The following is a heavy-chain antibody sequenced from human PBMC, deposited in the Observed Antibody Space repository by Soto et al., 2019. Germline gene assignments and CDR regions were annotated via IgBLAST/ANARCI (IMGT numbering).Heavy chain of an antibody. Sequence: QVQLQESGPGLVMPSQTLSLTCTVSGGSISSGDYYWSWIRQPPGKGLEWIGYIYYSGSTYYNPCLKSRLSIKSRVTISIDTSKNQFSLKLDSVTAADTAVYYCARDNGGAYDPVEWGQGTLVTVSS. V-gene: IGHV4-30-4*01. CDR2: IYYSGST. CDR1: GGSISSGDYY. J-gene: IGHJ4*02. CDR3: ARDNGGAYDPVE. D-gene: IGHD3-22*01.